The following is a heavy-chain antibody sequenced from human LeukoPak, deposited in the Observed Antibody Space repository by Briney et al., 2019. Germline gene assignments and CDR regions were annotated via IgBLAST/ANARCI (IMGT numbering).Heavy chain of an antibody. CDR2: IIPILGIA. CDR1: GGTFSSYA. J-gene: IGHJ5*01. Sequence: ASVKVSCKASGGTFSSYAISWVRQAPGQGLEWMGRIIPILGIANYAQKFQGRVTITADKSTSTAYMELSSLRSEDTAVYYCASARGYSGYDYGGPRSFDSWGQGTLVTVSS. CDR3: ASARGYSGYDYGGPRSFDS. D-gene: IGHD5-12*01. V-gene: IGHV1-69*04.